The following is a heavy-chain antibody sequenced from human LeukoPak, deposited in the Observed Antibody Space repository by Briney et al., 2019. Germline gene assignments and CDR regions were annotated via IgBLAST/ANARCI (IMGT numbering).Heavy chain of an antibody. CDR1: GFTLTSHG. J-gene: IGHJ4*02. CDR2: ISSGGTYI. CDR3: AREGSSGYYENFDY. V-gene: IGHV3-21*01. Sequence: PGGSLRLSRAASGFTLTSHGMDWVRQAPGKGLEWVSSISSGGTYIYYSDSLKGRFSISRDTAKNSVYLQMNSLRVEDTGVYYCAREGSSGYYENFDYWGQGTLVIVSS. D-gene: IGHD3-22*01.